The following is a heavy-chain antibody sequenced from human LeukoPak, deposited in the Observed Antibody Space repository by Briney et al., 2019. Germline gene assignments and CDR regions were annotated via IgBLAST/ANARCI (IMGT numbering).Heavy chain of an antibody. CDR2: ISRSGGDT. CDR1: GFTFSSYA. V-gene: IGHV3-23*01. Sequence: GSLRLPCAASGFTFSSYAMTWVRQAPGKGLEWVPAISRSGGDTEYADSVKGRFTISRDNSKNTLYMQMNSLRAEDAAVYYCAKCGTTCYANAFYIWGQGTMVTVSS. J-gene: IGHJ3*02. CDR3: AKCGTTCYANAFYI. D-gene: IGHD2-2*01.